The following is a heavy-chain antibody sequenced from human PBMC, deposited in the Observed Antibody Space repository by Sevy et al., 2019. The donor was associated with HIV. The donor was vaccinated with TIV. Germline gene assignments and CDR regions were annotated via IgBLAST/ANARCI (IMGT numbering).Heavy chain of an antibody. CDR3: ARSLNHYDSSGYQMGFDY. CDR2: IYDSGRT. Sequence: SETLSLTCTVSGGSFGGYYWSWIRQPPGKGLEWIGYIYDSGRTNYNPSLKSRVTISVDTSKKQFSLKLNSVTAADTAVYYCARSLNHYDSSGYQMGFDYWGQGTLVTVSS. J-gene: IGHJ4*02. V-gene: IGHV4-59*01. CDR1: GGSFGGYY. D-gene: IGHD3-22*01.